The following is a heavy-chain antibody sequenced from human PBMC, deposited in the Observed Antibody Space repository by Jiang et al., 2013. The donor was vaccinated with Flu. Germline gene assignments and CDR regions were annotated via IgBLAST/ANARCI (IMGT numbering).Heavy chain of an antibody. V-gene: IGHV3-66*02. CDR2: IYSGGST. D-gene: IGHD3-22*01. CDR1: GFTVSSNY. Sequence: VQLLESGGGLVQPGGSLRLSCAASGFTVSSNYMSWVRQAPGKGLEWVSVIYSGGSTYYADSVKGRFTISRDNSKNTLYLQMNSLRAEDTAVYYCARDRRYYDSSGRKGWYFDYWGQGTLVTVSS. CDR3: ARDRRYYDSSGRKGWYFDY. J-gene: IGHJ4*02.